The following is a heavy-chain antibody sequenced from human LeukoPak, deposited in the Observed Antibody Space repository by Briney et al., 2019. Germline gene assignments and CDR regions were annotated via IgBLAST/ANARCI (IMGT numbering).Heavy chain of an antibody. CDR1: RFTFSSYA. V-gene: IGHV3-23*01. CDR2: ISGSGGST. CDR3: ANEYWFDP. J-gene: IGHJ5*02. Sequence: PGGSPRLSCPASRFTFSSYAMSWVRQAPGEGREGVSSISGSGGSTYSADSLKGRFTISRYNSKNTLYLQMNSLKAEDTGVYYCANEYWFDPWGQGTLVTVSS.